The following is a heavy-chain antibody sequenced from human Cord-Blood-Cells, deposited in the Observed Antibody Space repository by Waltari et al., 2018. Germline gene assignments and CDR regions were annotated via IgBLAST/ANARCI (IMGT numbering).Heavy chain of an antibody. Sequence: QVQLVQSGAEVKKPGSSVKVSCKASGGTFSSYAIGWVRQAPGQGLEWMGGIIPILGIANYAQKFQGRVTITADESTSTAYMELSSLRSEDTAVYYCAREDCSGGSCYYFDYWGQGTLVTVSS. J-gene: IGHJ4*02. CDR3: AREDCSGGSCYYFDY. CDR1: GGTFSSYA. D-gene: IGHD2-15*01. CDR2: IIPILGIA. V-gene: IGHV1-69*04.